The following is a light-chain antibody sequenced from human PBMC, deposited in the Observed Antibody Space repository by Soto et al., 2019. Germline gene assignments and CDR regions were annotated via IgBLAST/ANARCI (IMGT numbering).Light chain of an antibody. J-gene: IGKJ5*01. CDR1: QGISSA. CDR2: DAS. Sequence: AIQLTQSPSSLSASVGDRVTITCRASQGISSALAWYQQKPGKAPNLLIYDASSLESGVPSRFSGIGSGTDFTLTITSLQPEDFATSYCQQFNSYPLSFGQGTRLDIK. CDR3: QQFNSYPLS. V-gene: IGKV1-13*02.